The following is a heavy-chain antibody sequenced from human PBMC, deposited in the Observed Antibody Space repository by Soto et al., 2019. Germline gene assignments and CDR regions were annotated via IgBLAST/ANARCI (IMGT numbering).Heavy chain of an antibody. Sequence: VQLVQSGAEVKEPGESLKISCKGSGYSFTSYWIGWVRQMSGKGLEWMGIIYPGDSDTRYSPSFQGQVTISADKSISTAYLQWSSLKASDTAMYYCARGYCSSTSCYRIRFDPWGQGTLVTVSS. CDR1: GYSFTSYW. D-gene: IGHD2-2*02. V-gene: IGHV5-51*03. J-gene: IGHJ5*02. CDR3: ARGYCSSTSCYRIRFDP. CDR2: IYPGDSDT.